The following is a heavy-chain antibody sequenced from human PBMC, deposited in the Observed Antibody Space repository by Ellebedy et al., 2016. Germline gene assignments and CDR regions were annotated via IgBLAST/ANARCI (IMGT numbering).Heavy chain of an antibody. CDR3: AREPLLRGYSYGWRWFDP. CDR1: GGSFSGYY. CDR2: INHSGST. D-gene: IGHD5-18*01. Sequence: SETLSLTXTVYGGSFSGYYWSWIRQHPGKGLEWIGEINHSGSTNYNPSLKSRVTISVDTSKNQFSLKLSSVTAADTAVYYCAREPLLRGYSYGWRWFDPWGQGTLVTVSS. V-gene: IGHV4-34*01. J-gene: IGHJ5*02.